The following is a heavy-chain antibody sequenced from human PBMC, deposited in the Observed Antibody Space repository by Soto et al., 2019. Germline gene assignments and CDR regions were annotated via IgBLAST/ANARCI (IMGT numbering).Heavy chain of an antibody. D-gene: IGHD2-21*02. J-gene: IGHJ4*02. CDR2: ISYDGSNK. Sequence: QVQLVESGGGVVQPGRSLRLSCAASGFTFSSYAMHWVRQAPGKGLEWVAVISYDGSNKYYADSVKGRFTISRDNSKNTLYLQMNSLRAEDTAVYYCGSSDCYSGRMCHYFDYWGQGTLVTVSS. CDR3: GSSDCYSGRMCHYFDY. V-gene: IGHV3-30-3*01. CDR1: GFTFSSYA.